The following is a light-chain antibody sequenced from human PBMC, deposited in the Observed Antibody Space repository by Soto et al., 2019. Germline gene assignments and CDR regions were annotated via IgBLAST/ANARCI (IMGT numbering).Light chain of an antibody. CDR1: SSDVGGYNY. V-gene: IGLV2-14*01. CDR3: SSYTSSSPDV. Sequence: QSALTQPASVSGSPGQSITISCTGNSSDVGGYNYVSWYQQHPGKAPKLMIYEVSNRPSGVSNRFSGSKSGNTVSLTISGLQAEDEADYYCSSYTSSSPDVFGTGTKVTVL. J-gene: IGLJ1*01. CDR2: EVS.